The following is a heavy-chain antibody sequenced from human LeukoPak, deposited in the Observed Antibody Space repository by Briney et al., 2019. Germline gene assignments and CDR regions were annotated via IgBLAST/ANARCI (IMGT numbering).Heavy chain of an antibody. V-gene: IGHV1-69*05. Sequence: SVKVSFKASGGTFSSYAISWVRQAPGQGLDWMGRIIPIFGTANYPQKFQGRVTITTDESTSTAYMELRSLRSEDTAVYYCARSPPPRGYSYGRLDGYYFDYWGQGTLVTVSS. CDR3: ARSPPPRGYSYGRLDGYYFDY. D-gene: IGHD5-18*01. CDR1: GGTFSSYA. J-gene: IGHJ4*02. CDR2: IIPIFGTA.